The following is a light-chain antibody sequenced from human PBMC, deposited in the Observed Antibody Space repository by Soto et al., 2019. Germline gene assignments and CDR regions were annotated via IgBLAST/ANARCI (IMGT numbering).Light chain of an antibody. CDR3: SSYAGNLDV. J-gene: IGLJ1*01. V-gene: IGLV2-8*01. CDR2: EVN. CDR1: SSDVGGYNY. Sequence: QSVLTQPPSASGSPGQSVTISCTGTSSDVGGYNYVSWYQQYPGKAPKLMIYEVNKRPSGVPDRFRGSKSGSTASLTVSGLQAEDEADYYCSSYAGNLDVFGTGTKLTVL.